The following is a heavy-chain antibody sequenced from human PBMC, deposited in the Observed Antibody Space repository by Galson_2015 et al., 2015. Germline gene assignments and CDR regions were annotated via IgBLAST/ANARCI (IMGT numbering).Heavy chain of an antibody. Sequence: SLRLSCAASGFTFSSYGMHWVRQAPGKGLEWVAVIWYDGSNKYYADSVKGRFTISRDNSKNTLYLQMNSLRAEDTAVYYCARDEYPNCSGGSCYDYFDYWGQGTLVTVSS. J-gene: IGHJ4*02. V-gene: IGHV3-33*01. CDR2: IWYDGSNK. CDR1: GFTFSSYG. CDR3: ARDEYPNCSGGSCYDYFDY. D-gene: IGHD2-15*01.